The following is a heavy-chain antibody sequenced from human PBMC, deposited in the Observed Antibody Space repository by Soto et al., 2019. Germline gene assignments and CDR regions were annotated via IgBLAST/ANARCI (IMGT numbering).Heavy chain of an antibody. CDR1: GFTFSSYA. V-gene: IGHV3-23*01. CDR3: AKSPGDGDYYYYYMDV. Sequence: GGSLRLSCAASGFTFSSYAMSWVRQAPGKGLEWVSAISGSGGSTYYADSVKGRFTISRDNSKNTLYLQMNSLRAEDTAVYYCAKSPGDGDYYYYYMDVWGKGTTVTVSS. CDR2: ISGSGGST. J-gene: IGHJ6*03. D-gene: IGHD3-16*01.